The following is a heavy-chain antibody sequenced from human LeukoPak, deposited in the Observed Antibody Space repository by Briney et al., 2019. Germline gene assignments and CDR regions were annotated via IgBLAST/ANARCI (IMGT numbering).Heavy chain of an antibody. CDR3: VKWVKSGYDPLGMDV. CDR1: GFTFSSYS. J-gene: IGHJ6*02. V-gene: IGHV3-21*01. CDR2: ISSSSSYI. Sequence: GGSLRLSCAASGFTFSSYSMNWVRQAPGKGLVWVSSISSSSSYIYYADSVKGRFTISRDNAKNSLYLQMNSLRAEDTAVYYCVKWVKSGYDPLGMDVWGQGTTVTVSS. D-gene: IGHD5-12*01.